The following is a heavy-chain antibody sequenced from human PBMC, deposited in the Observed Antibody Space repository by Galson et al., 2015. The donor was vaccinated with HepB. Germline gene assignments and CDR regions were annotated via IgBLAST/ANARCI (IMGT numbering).Heavy chain of an antibody. D-gene: IGHD3-9*01. J-gene: IGHJ2*01. CDR2: INHSGNS. CDR3: ARGNNILTGYYILDWYFDL. CDR1: GGSFSGYF. Sequence: SETLSLTCGGYGGSFSGYFWNWIRQSPGKGLEWIGEINHSGNSNYNPSLKNRVTISVDTSKNQFSLRLSSVTAADTAVYFCARGNNILTGYYILDWYFDLWGRGTLVTVSS. V-gene: IGHV4-34*01.